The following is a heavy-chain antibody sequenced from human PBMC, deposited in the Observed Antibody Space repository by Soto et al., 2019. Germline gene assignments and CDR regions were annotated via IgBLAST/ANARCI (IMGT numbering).Heavy chain of an antibody. CDR3: GKFSSAHCGGDCNVYS. Sequence: GGSLRLSCVVSGFPFSAFSVTWVRLTPGKGLQWVSSISAHSTFTSYAESVKGRFTISRDNSRNSLFLHMSSLRVDDTGIYYCGKFSSAHCGGDCNVYSWGRGVLVTVYS. CDR1: GFPFSAFS. J-gene: IGHJ4*02. CDR2: ISAHSTFT. D-gene: IGHD2-21*02. V-gene: IGHV3-21*01.